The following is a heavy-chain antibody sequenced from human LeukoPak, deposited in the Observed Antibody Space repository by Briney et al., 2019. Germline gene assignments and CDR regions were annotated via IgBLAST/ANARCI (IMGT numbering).Heavy chain of an antibody. CDR2: IYYSGST. Sequence: SETLSLTCTVSGGSISSSSYYWGWIRQPPGKGLEWIGSIYYSGSTYYNPSLKIRVTISVDTSKNQFSLKLSSVTAADTAVYYCARLPPPYYYDSSGYGSDYWGQGTLVTVSS. J-gene: IGHJ4*02. CDR1: GGSISSSSYY. D-gene: IGHD3-22*01. CDR3: ARLPPPYYYDSSGYGSDY. V-gene: IGHV4-39*01.